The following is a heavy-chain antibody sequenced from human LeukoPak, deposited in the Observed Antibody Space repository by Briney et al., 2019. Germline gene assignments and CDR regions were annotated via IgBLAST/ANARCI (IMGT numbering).Heavy chain of an antibody. CDR3: ARFGADIAARPLDY. CDR2: ISSSSSYI. CDR1: GFTFSSYS. D-gene: IGHD6-6*01. Sequence: GGSLRLSCAASGFTFSSYSMNWVRQAPGKGLEWVSSISSSSSYIYYADSVKGRFTISRDNAKNSLYLQMNSLRAEDTAVYYCARFGADIAARPLDYWGQGTLVTVSP. J-gene: IGHJ4*02. V-gene: IGHV3-21*01.